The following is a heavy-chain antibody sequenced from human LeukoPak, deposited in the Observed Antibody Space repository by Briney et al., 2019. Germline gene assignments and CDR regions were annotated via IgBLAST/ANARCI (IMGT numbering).Heavy chain of an antibody. CDR2: ISCSGSSI. CDR3: ARDSHCSSSSCYGFDY. J-gene: IGHJ4*02. V-gene: IGHV3-48*03. CDR1: GFTYSSYE. D-gene: IGHD2-2*01. Sequence: GGSVRLSCAVCGFTYSSYEMNWVRQAPGKGLEWVSYISCSGSSIYNADSVKGRFTISRDNAKNSLYLQMNSLRAEDTAVYYCARDSHCSSSSCYGFDYWGQGTLVTVSS.